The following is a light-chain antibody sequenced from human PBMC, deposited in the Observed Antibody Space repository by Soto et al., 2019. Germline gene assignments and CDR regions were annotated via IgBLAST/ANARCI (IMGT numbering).Light chain of an antibody. CDR2: EAS. Sequence: IQMTQSPSTLSASIGDRVTITCRANQSISVWLAWYQQKPGKAPRVLIYEASRLDSGMPARFSGSGSGTDFTLTISSLQPDDFAAYYCQHYSSYSEAFGQGTKVDIK. CDR1: QSISVW. CDR3: QHYSSYSEA. V-gene: IGKV1-5*03. J-gene: IGKJ1*01.